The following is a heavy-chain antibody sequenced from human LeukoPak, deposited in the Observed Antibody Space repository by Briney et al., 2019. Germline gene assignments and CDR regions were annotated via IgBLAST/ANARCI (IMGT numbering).Heavy chain of an antibody. J-gene: IGHJ4*02. CDR2: IIPIFGTA. D-gene: IGHD5-18*01. Sequence: ASVKVSCKASGYTFTSYYMHWVRQAPGQGLEWMGGIIPIFGTANYAQKFQGRVTITADESTSTAYMELSSLRSEDTAVYYCAAPAGGYSYGPRFDYWGQGTLVTVSS. CDR3: AAPAGGYSYGPRFDY. V-gene: IGHV1-69*13. CDR1: GYTFTSYY.